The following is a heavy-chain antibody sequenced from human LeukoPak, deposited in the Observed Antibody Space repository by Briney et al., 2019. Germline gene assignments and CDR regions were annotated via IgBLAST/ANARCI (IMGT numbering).Heavy chain of an antibody. CDR2: IIPILGIA. CDR1: GGTFSSYT. Sequence: SVKVSCKASGGTFSSYTISWVRQAPGQGLEWMGRIIPILGIANYAQKFQGRVTITADKSTSTAYMELSSLRSEDTAVYYCVRDCPNYDSSGYYFDYWGQGTLVTVSS. D-gene: IGHD3-22*01. J-gene: IGHJ4*02. V-gene: IGHV1-69*04. CDR3: VRDCPNYDSSGYYFDY.